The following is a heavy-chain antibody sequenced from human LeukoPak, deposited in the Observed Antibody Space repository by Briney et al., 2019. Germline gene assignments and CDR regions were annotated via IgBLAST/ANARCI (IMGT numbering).Heavy chain of an antibody. CDR2: ISAYNGNT. CDR3: ARDRDSSGGYGANCSAP. Sequence: GASVKVSCKASGYTFTGYGISWVRQAPGQGLEWMGWISAYNGNTNYAQKLQGRVTMTTDTPTSTAYMELRSLRSDDTAVYYCARDRDSSGGYGANCSAPWGKGPLVTVSS. D-gene: IGHD6-13*01. J-gene: IGHJ5*02. CDR1: GYTFTGYG. V-gene: IGHV1-18*01.